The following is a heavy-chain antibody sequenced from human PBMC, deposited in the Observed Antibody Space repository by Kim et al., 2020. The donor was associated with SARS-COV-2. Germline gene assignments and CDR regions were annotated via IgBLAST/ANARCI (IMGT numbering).Heavy chain of an antibody. J-gene: IGHJ1*01. Sequence: GGSLRLSCAASGFIFRRYGIHWVRQAPGKGLEWVAVISSNGTYKYYADSVKGRFTISRDNSKNMVSLQMNSLRAEDTALYYCTKSAYCTSTICPEAESF. D-gene: IGHD2-2*01. CDR1: GFIFRRYG. V-gene: IGHV3-30*18. CDR2: ISSNGTYK. CDR3: TKSAYCTSTICPEAESF.